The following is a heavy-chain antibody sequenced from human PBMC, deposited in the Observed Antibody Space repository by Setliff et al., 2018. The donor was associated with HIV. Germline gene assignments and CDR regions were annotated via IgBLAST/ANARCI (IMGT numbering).Heavy chain of an antibody. J-gene: IGHJ4*01. CDR3: ARGGASSLPLDY. Sequence: PGGSLRLSCIGSGFAFKNYWMSWVRQAPGKGPEWLANINQDGSDKYYMYSVKGRFTISRDNAKNSLYLQMNSLRADDTAIYYCARGGASSLPLDYWGHGTLVTVSS. CDR2: INQDGSDK. D-gene: IGHD6-13*01. V-gene: IGHV3-7*01. CDR1: GFAFKNYW.